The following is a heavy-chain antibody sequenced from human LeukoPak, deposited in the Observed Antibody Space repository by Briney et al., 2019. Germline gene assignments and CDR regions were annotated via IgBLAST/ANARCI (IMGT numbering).Heavy chain of an antibody. CDR1: GFTFSSYE. V-gene: IGHV3-48*03. J-gene: IGHJ5*02. Sequence: GGSLRLSCAASGFTFSSYEMNWVRQAPGKGLEWVSYISSSGSTIYYADSVKGRFTISRDNAKNSLYLQMNSLRAEDTAVYYCARDQRPRYYYGSGSYYNEGLNWFDPWGQGTLVTVSS. CDR3: ARDQRPRYYYGSGSYYNEGLNWFDP. D-gene: IGHD3-10*01. CDR2: ISSSGSTI.